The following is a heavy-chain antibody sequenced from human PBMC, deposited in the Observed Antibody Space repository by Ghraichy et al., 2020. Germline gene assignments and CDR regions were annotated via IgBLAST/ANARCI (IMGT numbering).Heavy chain of an antibody. D-gene: IGHD6-19*01. V-gene: IGHV1-69*04. Sequence: SVKVSCKTSGDTFSNYALSWVRQAPGQGLEWMGMIVPSLNVADYAQNFQGRVSFTADKSKTTVYMVLSSLRSDDTAIYFCARFSREDEAVQQNWLDPWGQGTLVTVSA. CDR1: GDTFSNYA. CDR3: ARFSREDEAVQQNWLDP. CDR2: IVPSLNVA. J-gene: IGHJ5*02.